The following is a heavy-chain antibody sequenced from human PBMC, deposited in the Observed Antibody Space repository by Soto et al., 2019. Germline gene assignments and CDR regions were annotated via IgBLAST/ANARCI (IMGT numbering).Heavy chain of an antibody. J-gene: IGHJ4*02. CDR1: GFSFHRYA. D-gene: IGHD1-26*01. CDR3: ARAPRSRPLDY. V-gene: IGHV3-30-3*01. CDR2: ISYDRSNK. Sequence: PGGSLRLSCAASGFSFHRYAMHWVGQXPCRXRVWVAVISYDRSNKYYAASVKGRVTISRDNAKNTLDLQMNSLRAEETAVYYCARAPRSRPLDYWGQGTLVTVSS.